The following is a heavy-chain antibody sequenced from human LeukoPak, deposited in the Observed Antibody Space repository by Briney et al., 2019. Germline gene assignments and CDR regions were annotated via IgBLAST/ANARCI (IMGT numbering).Heavy chain of an antibody. V-gene: IGHV1-2*02. J-gene: IGHJ4*02. CDR1: GYTFTGYY. D-gene: IGHD3-22*01. Sequence: ASVKVSCKASGYTFTGYYMHWVRQAPGQGLEWMGWINPNSGGTNYAQKFQCRVTMTRDTSISTAYMELSRLRSDDTAVYYCARVSTMYYYDSSGYQPLLSWGQGTLVTVSS. CDR2: INPNSGGT. CDR3: ARVSTMYYYDSSGYQPLLS.